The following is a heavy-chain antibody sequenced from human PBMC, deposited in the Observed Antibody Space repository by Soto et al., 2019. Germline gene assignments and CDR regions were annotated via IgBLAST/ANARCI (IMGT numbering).Heavy chain of an antibody. J-gene: IGHJ4*02. Sequence: QVQLVQSGAEVKKPGSSVKVSCKASGGTFSSYAISWVRQAPGQGLEWMGGIIPIFGTANYAQKFQGRVKITADKSTSTAYMELSSLRSEDTAVYYCARDGNDYGDPVYFDYWGQGTLVTVSS. CDR1: GGTFSSYA. V-gene: IGHV1-69*06. CDR2: IIPIFGTA. D-gene: IGHD4-17*01. CDR3: ARDGNDYGDPVYFDY.